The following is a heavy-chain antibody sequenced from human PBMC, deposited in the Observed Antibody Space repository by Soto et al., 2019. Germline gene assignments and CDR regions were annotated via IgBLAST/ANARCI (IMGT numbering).Heavy chain of an antibody. V-gene: IGHV1-3*01. CDR1: GYTFTSYA. CDR3: ARGTLSLYSADFR. D-gene: IGHD6-13*01. J-gene: IGHJ4*02. CDR2: INGGNGDT. Sequence: QVQLVQSGAEMRKPGASVMGSCKASGYTFTSYAMNWVRQAPGQRREWMGWINGGNGDTKYSQRFQARVTITRDTSASTVYMELSSLTSEDTAISYCARGTLSLYSADFRWGRETPVTVSS.